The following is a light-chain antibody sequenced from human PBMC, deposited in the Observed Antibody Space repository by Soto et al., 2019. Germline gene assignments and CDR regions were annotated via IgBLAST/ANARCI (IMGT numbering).Light chain of an antibody. V-gene: IGLV4-69*01. CDR3: QTWGTGAVV. CDR2: LNSDGSH. J-gene: IGLJ2*01. Sequence: QLVLTQSPSASASLGASVKLTCTLSSGHISDAIAWHQQQPEKGPRYLMKLNSDGSHSKGDGIPDRFSGSSSGAERYLTISSLQSEDEADYYCQTWGTGAVVFGGGTKLTVL. CDR1: SGHISDA.